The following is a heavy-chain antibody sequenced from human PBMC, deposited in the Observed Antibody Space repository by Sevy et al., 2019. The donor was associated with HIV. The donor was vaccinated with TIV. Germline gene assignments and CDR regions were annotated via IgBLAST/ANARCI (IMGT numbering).Heavy chain of an antibody. D-gene: IGHD3-9*01. V-gene: IGHV3-21*01. J-gene: IGHJ4*02. Sequence: GGSLRLSCAASGFMFSSFTMNWVRQAPGKGLEWVSSISSSTSYIYYADSVKGRFTIPRDNAKNSLYLQMNSLRAEDTAVYYCARGLDYFDYWGQGTLVTVSS. CDR3: ARGLDYFDY. CDR1: GFMFSSFT. CDR2: ISSSTSYI.